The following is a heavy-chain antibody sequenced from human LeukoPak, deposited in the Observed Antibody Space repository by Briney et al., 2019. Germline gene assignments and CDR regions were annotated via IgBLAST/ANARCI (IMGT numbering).Heavy chain of an antibody. D-gene: IGHD1-1*01. V-gene: IGHV2-70*11. CDR2: VDWDDGK. CDR3: ARMSTNDMRMDV. J-gene: IGHJ6*02. Sequence: ESGPTLVNPTQTLTLTCTFSGFSLSTSGMCVNWIRQPPGKALEWLARVDWDDGKYYSTSLKTRLTISKDTSKNQVVLTMTNMDPVDTATYYCARMSTNDMRMDVWGQGTTVTV. CDR1: GFSLSTSGMC.